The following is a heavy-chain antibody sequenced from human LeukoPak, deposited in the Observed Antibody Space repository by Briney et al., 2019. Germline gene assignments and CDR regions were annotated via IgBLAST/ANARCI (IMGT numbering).Heavy chain of an antibody. CDR2: IYSTGDT. J-gene: IGHJ4*02. CDR1: EFSVSNNY. D-gene: IGHD7-27*01. V-gene: IGHV3-53*01. Sequence: SGGSLRPCCAASEFSVSNNYMTWVRQAPGKGLEWVSTIYSTGDTSYADSVKGRFTISRVNSKNTLYLQMGSLRADDTAVYYCGTGTNWGYWGQGTLVTVSS. CDR3: GTGTNWGY.